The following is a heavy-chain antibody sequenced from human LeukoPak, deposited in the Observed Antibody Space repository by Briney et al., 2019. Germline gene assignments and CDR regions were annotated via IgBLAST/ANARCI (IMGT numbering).Heavy chain of an antibody. CDR3: ARGRSSSLLSYYYYMDV. CDR2: IYYSGST. V-gene: IGHV4-59*01. Sequence: SETLSLTCTVSGVSISSYYWSWIRQPPGKGLEWIGYIYYSGSTNYNPSLKSRVTISVDTSKNQFSLKLSSVTAADTAVYYCARGRSSSLLSYYYYMDVWGKGTTVTVSS. CDR1: GVSISSYY. D-gene: IGHD6-6*01. J-gene: IGHJ6*03.